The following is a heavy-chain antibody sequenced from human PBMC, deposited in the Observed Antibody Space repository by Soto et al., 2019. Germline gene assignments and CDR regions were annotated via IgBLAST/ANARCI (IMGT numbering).Heavy chain of an antibody. CDR2: IWYDGSDK. J-gene: IGHJ5*02. Sequence: GESLKISCAASGFTFSSYGMHWVRQAPGKGLEWVALIWYDGSDKYYADSVKGRFTISRDNAKNTLYLQMNSLRAEDTAVYYWARGQYSSSWYWFDPWGQGTLVTVS. CDR3: ARGQYSSSWYWFDP. CDR1: GFTFSSYG. V-gene: IGHV3-33*01. D-gene: IGHD6-13*01.